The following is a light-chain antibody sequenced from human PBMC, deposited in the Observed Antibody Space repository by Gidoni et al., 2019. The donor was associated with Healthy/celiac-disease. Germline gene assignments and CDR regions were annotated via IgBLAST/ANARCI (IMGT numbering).Light chain of an antibody. CDR2: GNS. Sequence: QSVLTQPPSVSGAPGQRVTISCTGSSSNIGAGYDVPWYQQLPGTAPKLLIYGNSNRPDGVPDRFSGSKSGTSASLAITGLQAEDEADYYCQSYDSSLSGVVFGGGTKLTVL. CDR3: QSYDSSLSGVV. CDR1: SSNIGAGYD. J-gene: IGLJ2*01. V-gene: IGLV1-40*01.